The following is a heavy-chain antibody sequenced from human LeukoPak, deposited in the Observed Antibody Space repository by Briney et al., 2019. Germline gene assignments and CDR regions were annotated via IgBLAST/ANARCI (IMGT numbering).Heavy chain of an antibody. Sequence: RGSLRLSCAASGFTFSDYYMSWIRQAPGKGLEWVSYISNSDNTIYYADSVKGRFTISRDNAKNSLYLQMNSLRAEDTAVYYCARVRGGDCRDYWGQGTLVTVSS. CDR2: ISNSDNTI. CDR3: ARVRGGDCRDY. J-gene: IGHJ4*02. D-gene: IGHD2-21*02. CDR1: GFTFSDYY. V-gene: IGHV3-11*04.